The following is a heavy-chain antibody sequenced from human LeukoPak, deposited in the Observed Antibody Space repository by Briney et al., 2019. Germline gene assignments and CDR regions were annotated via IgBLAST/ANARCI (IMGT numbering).Heavy chain of an antibody. CDR1: GGSISSYY. CDR2: IYYSGYT. Sequence: SETLSLTCTVSGGSISSYYWSWIRQPPGKGLEWIGYIYYSGYTNYNPSLKSRVTISVDTSKSQFSLKVRYVTAADTAVYYCARGLNDSWTGENYWGQGTLVTVSS. J-gene: IGHJ4*02. CDR3: ARGLNDSWTGENY. D-gene: IGHD3-3*01. V-gene: IGHV4-59*12.